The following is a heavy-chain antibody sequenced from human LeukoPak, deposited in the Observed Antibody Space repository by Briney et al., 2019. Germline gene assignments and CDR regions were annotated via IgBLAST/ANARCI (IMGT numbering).Heavy chain of an antibody. V-gene: IGHV3-7*01. Sequence: GGSLRLSCAVSGFPFSFYEVNWVRQAPGKGLEWVANIKQDGSEKHYVDSVKGRFTISRDNAKNSLYLQMNSLRAEDTAVYYCARAYYWGQGTLVTVSS. CDR1: GFPFSFYE. CDR3: ARAYY. J-gene: IGHJ4*02. CDR2: IKQDGSEK.